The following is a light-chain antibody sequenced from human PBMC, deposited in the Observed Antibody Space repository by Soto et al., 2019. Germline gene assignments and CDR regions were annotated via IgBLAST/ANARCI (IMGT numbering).Light chain of an antibody. V-gene: IGLV1-44*01. CDR1: SSNIGSNT. CDR3: ATWDGSLSDYV. CDR2: SNI. Sequence: QSVQSHSPSASRTPGHWVTISCSGSSSNIGSNTVDWYQQFPGTAPKLLIYSNIKRPSGVPDRFSGSKSVTSASLAIRGLQSEDEADYFCATWDGSLSDYVFGTGTKVTXL. J-gene: IGLJ1*01.